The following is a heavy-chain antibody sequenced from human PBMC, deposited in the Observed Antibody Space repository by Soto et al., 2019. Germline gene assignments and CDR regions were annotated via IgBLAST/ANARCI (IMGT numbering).Heavy chain of an antibody. J-gene: IGHJ5*02. CDR2: ISTYNGNT. CDR1: GYTFTTYD. D-gene: IGHD3-9*01. Sequence: ASVKVSFKASGYTFTTYDISWVRQAPGQGLEWMGWISTYNGNTNYAQILQGRVTMTTDTSTSTAYMELRSLRSDDTAFYYCDRGAISSSGFGPWGQGTRVTVSS. V-gene: IGHV1-18*04. CDR3: DRGAISSSGFGP.